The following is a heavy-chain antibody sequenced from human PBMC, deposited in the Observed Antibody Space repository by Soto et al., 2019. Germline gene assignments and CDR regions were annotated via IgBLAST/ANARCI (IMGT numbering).Heavy chain of an antibody. CDR1: GYTFSDYY. CDR2: INPNSGGT. D-gene: IGHD1-1*01. CDR3: AREPATAKPEGVDF. J-gene: IGHJ4*02. Sequence: QVQLVQSGAEVRKPGASVKVSRKASGYTFSDYYIHGVRQAPGQGLEWMGWINPNSGGTKYAPKFQGGVTMTRDTSITTAYMELSRLRSGDTAVYYCAREPATAKPEGVDFWGQGTLVTVSS. V-gene: IGHV1-2*02.